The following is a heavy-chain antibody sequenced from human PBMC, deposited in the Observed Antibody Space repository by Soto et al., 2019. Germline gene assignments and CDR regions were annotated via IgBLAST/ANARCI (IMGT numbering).Heavy chain of an antibody. Sequence: SETLSLTCTVSGGSISSGGYYWSWIRQHPGKGLEWIGYIYYSGSTYYNPSLKSRVTISVDTSKNQFSLKLSSVTAADTAVYYRAVNFYGDYTYPDYWGQGTLVTVSS. J-gene: IGHJ4*02. D-gene: IGHD4-17*01. V-gene: IGHV4-31*03. CDR3: AVNFYGDYTYPDY. CDR1: GGSISSGGYY. CDR2: IYYSGST.